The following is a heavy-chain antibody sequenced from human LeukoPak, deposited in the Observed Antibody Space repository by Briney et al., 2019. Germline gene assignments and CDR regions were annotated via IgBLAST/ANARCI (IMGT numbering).Heavy chain of an antibody. Sequence: GGSLRLSCEASGFTFSTYNMNWVRQAPGKRLEWVSSITSSSSYAFYADSVKGRFTISRDNAKSSLYLLMNNLRAEDTAVYYCARDPYSGHYGNDYYYYMDVWGKGTTVTISS. CDR3: ARDPYSGHYGNDYYYYMDV. CDR1: GFTFSTYN. J-gene: IGHJ6*03. D-gene: IGHD5-12*01. CDR2: ITSSSSYA. V-gene: IGHV3-21*01.